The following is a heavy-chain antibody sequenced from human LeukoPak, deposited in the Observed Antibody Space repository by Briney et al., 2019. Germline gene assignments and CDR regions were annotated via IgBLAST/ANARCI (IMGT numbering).Heavy chain of an antibody. CDR1: GFTFSSYW. Sequence: AGGSLRLSCAASGFTFSSYWMSWVRQAPGKGLEWVANIKQDGSEKYYVDSVKGRFTISRDNAKNSLYLQMNSLRAEDTAVYYCASLICGGDCYPPWGDAFDIWGQGTMVTVSS. V-gene: IGHV3-7*01. CDR3: ASLICGGDCYPPWGDAFDI. J-gene: IGHJ3*02. CDR2: IKQDGSEK. D-gene: IGHD2-21*02.